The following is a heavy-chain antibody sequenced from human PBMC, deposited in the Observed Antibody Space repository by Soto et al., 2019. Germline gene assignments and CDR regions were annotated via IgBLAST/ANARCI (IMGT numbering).Heavy chain of an antibody. Sequence: QLQLQESGPGLVKPSETLSLTCTVSGGSISSSSYYWGWIRQPPGKGLEWIGSIYYSGGTYYNPSRKGRVTMCVNTSTNQSSLKPNSVTAADTAVYYCAREGAGANVVEPPSIRAFDYWGQGTLVTVSS. J-gene: IGHJ4*02. D-gene: IGHD2-2*01. CDR1: GGSISSSSYY. CDR3: AREGAGANVVEPPSIRAFDY. CDR2: IYYSGGT. V-gene: IGHV4-39*02.